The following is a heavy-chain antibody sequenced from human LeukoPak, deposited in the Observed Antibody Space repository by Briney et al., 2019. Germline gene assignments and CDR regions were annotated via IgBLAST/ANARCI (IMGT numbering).Heavy chain of an antibody. CDR1: GFIFTNNW. D-gene: IGHD5-18*01. J-gene: IGHJ4*02. CDR2: IKYDGSEK. CDR3: ARDYIH. Sequence: GGSMRLSCAAGGFIFTNNWMRWVCQAEGKGMEWVTNIKYDGSEKYSGDSLKGPFTISRDNAKSSLFLQMNSLRVEDTAAYYCARDYIHGGQGTLVTVSS. V-gene: IGHV3-7*01.